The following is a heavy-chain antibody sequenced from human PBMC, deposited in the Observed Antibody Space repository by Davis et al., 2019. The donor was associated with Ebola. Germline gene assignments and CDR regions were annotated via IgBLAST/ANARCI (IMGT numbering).Heavy chain of an antibody. CDR1: GFTFSSYA. CDR3: VKDLSVGAIFGVVISPLFDY. V-gene: IGHV3-23*01. J-gene: IGHJ4*02. CDR2: ISGSGGST. Sequence: PGGSLRLSCAASGFTFSSYAMSWVRQAPGKGLEWVSAISGSGGSTYYADSVKGRFTISRDNSKNTLYLQMSSLRAEDTAVYYCVKDLSVGAIFGVVISPLFDYWGQGTLVTVSS. D-gene: IGHD3-3*01.